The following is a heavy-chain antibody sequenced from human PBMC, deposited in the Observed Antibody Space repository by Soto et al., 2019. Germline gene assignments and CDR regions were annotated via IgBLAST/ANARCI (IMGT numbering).Heavy chain of an antibody. CDR2: TYYRSKWYN. CDR3: ARAHSNSWDYFRGMDV. D-gene: IGHD6-13*01. CDR1: GDSVSSTSAA. Sequence: PSQTLSLTCGISGDSVSSTSAAWNWIRQSPSRGLEWLGRTYYRSKWYNDYAVSVKSRISINPDTSKNQFSLQLNSVTPEDTAVYYCARAHSNSWDYFRGMDVWGQGTTVTVSS. J-gene: IGHJ6*02. V-gene: IGHV6-1*01.